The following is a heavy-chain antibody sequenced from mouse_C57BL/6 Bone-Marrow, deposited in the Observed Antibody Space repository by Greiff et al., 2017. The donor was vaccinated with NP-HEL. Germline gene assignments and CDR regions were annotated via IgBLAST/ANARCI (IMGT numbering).Heavy chain of an antibody. J-gene: IGHJ3*01. D-gene: IGHD1-1*01. CDR1: GYTFTSYW. Sequence: VQLQQSGAELVKPGASVKMSCKASGYTFTSYWITWVKQRPGQGLEWIGDIYPGSGSTNYNEKFKSKATLTVDTSSSTAYMQLSSLTSEDSAVYYCARRGPGSSYAWCAYWGQGTLVTVSA. CDR3: ARRGPGSSYAWCAY. CDR2: IYPGSGST. V-gene: IGHV1-55*01.